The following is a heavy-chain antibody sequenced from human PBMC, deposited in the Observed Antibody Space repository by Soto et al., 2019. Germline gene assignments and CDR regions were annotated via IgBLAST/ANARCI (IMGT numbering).Heavy chain of an antibody. Sequence: ASVKFSCKASGYTFTGYYMHWVRQAPGQGLEWMGWINPNSGGTNYAQKFQGWVTMTRDTSISTAYMELSRLRSDDTAVYYCARAGRYSGYDLRFDPWGQRTLVTVSS. V-gene: IGHV1-2*04. CDR2: INPNSGGT. CDR3: ARAGRYSGYDLRFDP. D-gene: IGHD5-12*01. CDR1: GYTFTGYY. J-gene: IGHJ5*02.